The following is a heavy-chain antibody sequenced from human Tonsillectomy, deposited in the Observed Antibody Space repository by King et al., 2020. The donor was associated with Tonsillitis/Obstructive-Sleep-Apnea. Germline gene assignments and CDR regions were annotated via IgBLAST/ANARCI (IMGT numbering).Heavy chain of an antibody. CDR2: LDPEDGEA. V-gene: IGHV1-24*01. J-gene: IGHJ6*02. D-gene: IGHD6-19*01. CDR3: AIFSRARLDRLNFYYGMDV. Sequence: VQLVQSGAEVKKPGASVKVSCKLSGDTLSDFSIFWVRQSRGKGLEWMGGLDPEDGEAVYAQKLQGRVTMTEDTSADTAYMELRSLRSEDTAVYYCAIFSRARLDRLNFYYGMDVWGQGTTVTVSS. CDR1: GDTLSDFS.